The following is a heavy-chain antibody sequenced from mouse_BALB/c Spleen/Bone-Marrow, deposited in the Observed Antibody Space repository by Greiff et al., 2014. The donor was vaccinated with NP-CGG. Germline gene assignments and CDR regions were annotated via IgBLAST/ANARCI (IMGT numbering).Heavy chain of an antibody. CDR3: AGPFDY. Sequence: VQLQQSGAELVKPGASVKLSCKASGYTFTSYWMHWVKQRPGQGLEWIGEINPSNGRTNYNEKFKSKATLTVDKSSSTAYMQLSSLTSEDSAVYYCAGPFDYWGQGTTLTGSS. J-gene: IGHJ2*01. V-gene: IGHV1S81*02. CDR1: GYTFTSYW. CDR2: INPSNGRT.